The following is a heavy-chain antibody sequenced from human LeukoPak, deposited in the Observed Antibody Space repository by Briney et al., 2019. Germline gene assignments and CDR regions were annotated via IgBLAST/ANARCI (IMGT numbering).Heavy chain of an antibody. Sequence: GESLKISCAASGFTFSSYWMHWVRQAPGKGLVWVSRINGDGSTTTYADSVKGRFTISRDNAKNTLYVQMNSLRVEDTAVYYCARDLDGSGNYHWFDTWGQGTLVTVSS. V-gene: IGHV3-74*01. CDR2: INGDGSTT. CDR1: GFTFSSYW. D-gene: IGHD3-10*01. J-gene: IGHJ5*02. CDR3: ARDLDGSGNYHWFDT.